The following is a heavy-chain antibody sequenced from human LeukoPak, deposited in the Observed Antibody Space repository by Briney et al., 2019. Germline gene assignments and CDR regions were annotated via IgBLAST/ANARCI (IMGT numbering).Heavy chain of an antibody. V-gene: IGHV1-8*01. J-gene: IGHJ5*02. Sequence: ASVKVSCKASVYTFTSHHIIWVRQATGQGLEWMGWMHPNSGNTGYAQKFQDRVTMTRNTSISTAYMELSSLRSEDTAVYYCARERLHLGELSLLTWFDPWGQGTLVTVSS. CDR2: MHPNSGNT. CDR1: VYTFTSHH. CDR3: ARERLHLGELSLLTWFDP. D-gene: IGHD3-16*02.